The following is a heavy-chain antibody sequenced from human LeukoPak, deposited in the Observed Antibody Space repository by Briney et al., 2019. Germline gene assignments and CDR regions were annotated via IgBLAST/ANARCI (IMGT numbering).Heavy chain of an antibody. V-gene: IGHV4-59*07. CDR1: AGSISTYY. CDR3: ARSREWELRLYYYYMDV. Sequence: SDTLSLTCTLSAGSISTYYWSWIREPPGKGVGWIGYIYFSGSTDYNPSLKSRVTISVDTSRNQFSLKLSSVTAADTAVYYCARSREWELRLYYYYMDVWGKGTTVTVSS. CDR2: IYFSGST. J-gene: IGHJ6*03. D-gene: IGHD1-26*01.